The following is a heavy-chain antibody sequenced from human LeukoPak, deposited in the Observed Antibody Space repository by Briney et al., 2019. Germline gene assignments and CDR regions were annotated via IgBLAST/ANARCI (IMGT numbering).Heavy chain of an antibody. CDR2: INGDGSNS. CDR1: GFTFTTYW. V-gene: IGHV3-74*01. D-gene: IGHD3-16*01. Sequence: GGSLRLSCVASGFTFTTYWMHWVRQAPGKVLVWVSRINGDGSNSNYADSVEGRFTISRDNARNTLYLQMNGLRAEDTALYYCARTSPTSHFDFWGQGTLVTVSS. CDR3: ARTSPTSHFDF. J-gene: IGHJ4*02.